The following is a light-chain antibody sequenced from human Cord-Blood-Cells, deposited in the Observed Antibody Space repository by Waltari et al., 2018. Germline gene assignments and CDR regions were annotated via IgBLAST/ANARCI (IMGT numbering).Light chain of an antibody. CDR1: QDISNY. V-gene: IGKV1-33*01. CDR2: AAS. Sequence: DIQMTQSPSSLSASVGDRVTITCQASQDISNYLNWYQQKPGKAPKLLIYAASNLETGVPSRFSGSRSGTDFTFTISSLQPEDIATYYCQQYDNLPYTFGQGTKLEIK. CDR3: QQYDNLPYT. J-gene: IGKJ2*01.